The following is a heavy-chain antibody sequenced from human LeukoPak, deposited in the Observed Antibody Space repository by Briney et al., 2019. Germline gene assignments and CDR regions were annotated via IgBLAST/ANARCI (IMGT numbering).Heavy chain of an antibody. Sequence: ASVKVSCKASGYTFTTYGITWVRQAPGQGLEWMGWISAYNGDTNYAQKLHGRVTMTTDTSTRTAYMELRSLRSDDTAIYYCARGGSGSSTWFDPWGQGTLVTVSS. CDR1: GYTFTTYG. D-gene: IGHD6-6*01. CDR2: ISAYNGDT. CDR3: ARGGSGSSTWFDP. V-gene: IGHV1-18*01. J-gene: IGHJ5*02.